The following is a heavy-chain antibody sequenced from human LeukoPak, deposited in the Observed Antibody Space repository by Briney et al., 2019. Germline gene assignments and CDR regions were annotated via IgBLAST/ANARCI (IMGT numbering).Heavy chain of an antibody. CDR1: GFTFSRYG. J-gene: IGHJ4*02. D-gene: IGHD5-24*01. CDR2: ISGSGGST. CDR3: AKDHLPNVEMATIVNY. Sequence: PGGSLRLSCVASGFTFSRYGMGWVRQAPGKGLEWVSAISGSGGSTYYADSVKGRFTISRDNSRNTLYLEMNSLRAEDTAVYYCAKDHLPNVEMATIVNYWGQGTLVTVSS. V-gene: IGHV3-23*01.